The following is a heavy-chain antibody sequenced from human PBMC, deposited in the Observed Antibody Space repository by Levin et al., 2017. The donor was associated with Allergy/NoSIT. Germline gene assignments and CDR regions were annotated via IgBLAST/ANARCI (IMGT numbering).Heavy chain of an antibody. CDR2: INPNSGGT. D-gene: IGHD4-17*01. Sequence: GESLKISCKASGYTFTGYYMHWVRQAPGQGLEWMGRINPNSGGTNYAQKFQGRVTMTRDTSISTAYMELSRLRSDDTAVYYCAREQRAVTRGAFDIWGQGTMVTVSS. V-gene: IGHV1-2*06. CDR3: AREQRAVTRGAFDI. CDR1: GYTFTGYY. J-gene: IGHJ3*02.